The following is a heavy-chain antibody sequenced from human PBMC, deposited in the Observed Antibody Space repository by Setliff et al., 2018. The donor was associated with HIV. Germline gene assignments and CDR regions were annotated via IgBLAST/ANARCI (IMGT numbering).Heavy chain of an antibody. CDR2: IHTTGST. J-gene: IGHJ5*02. Sequence: SETLSLTCSVSGDSISSGSYYWSWIRLPAGKGLEWIGQIHTTGSTNYNPSLKSRVTISMDTSKNQFSLNLNSVTATDTVVYYCAKRTFGSGRLDPWGQGTLVTVSS. D-gene: IGHD3-16*01. CDR3: AKRTFGSGRLDP. CDR1: GDSISSGSYY. V-gene: IGHV4-61*09.